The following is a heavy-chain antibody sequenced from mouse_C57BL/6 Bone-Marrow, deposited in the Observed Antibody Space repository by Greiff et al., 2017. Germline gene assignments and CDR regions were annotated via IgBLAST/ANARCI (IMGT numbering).Heavy chain of an antibody. CDR1: GFNIKDYY. J-gene: IGHJ1*03. CDR3: TRGCSNYPYWYFDV. D-gene: IGHD2-5*01. CDR2: IDPEDGDT. Sequence: VQLQQSGAELVRPGASVKLSCTASGFNIKDYYMHWVQQRPEQGLEWIGRIDPEDGDTEYDPKFQGKATMTADTFSNTAYLQLSSLRSEDTAVYYVTRGCSNYPYWYFDVWGTGTAVTVSS. V-gene: IGHV14-1*01.